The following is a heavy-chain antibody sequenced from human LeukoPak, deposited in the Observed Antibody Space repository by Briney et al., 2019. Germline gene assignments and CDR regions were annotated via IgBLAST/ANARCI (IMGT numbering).Heavy chain of an antibody. J-gene: IGHJ5*02. CDR2: IKSKTDGGTT. Sequence: PGGSLRLSCAASGFTFSSYAMSWVRQAPGKGLEWVGRIKSKTDGGTTDYAAPVKGRFTISRDDSKNTLYLQMNSLKTEDTAVYYCTTDALVVVVAATWGQGTLVTVSS. D-gene: IGHD2-15*01. V-gene: IGHV3-15*01. CDR1: GFTFSSYA. CDR3: TTDALVVVVAAT.